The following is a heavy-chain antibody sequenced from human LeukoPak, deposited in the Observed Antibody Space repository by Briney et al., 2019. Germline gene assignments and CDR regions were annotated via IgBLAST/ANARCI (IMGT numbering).Heavy chain of an antibody. J-gene: IGHJ4*02. CDR1: GFTFSSYA. V-gene: IGHV3-23*01. D-gene: IGHD3-3*01. Sequence: PGGSLRLSCAASGFTFSSYAMSWVRQAPGKGLEWVSAISGSGGSTYYADSVKGRFAISRDNSKNTLYLQMNSLRAEDTAVYYCAKDDRDWSGPTYIDYWGQGTLVTVSS. CDR2: ISGSGGST. CDR3: AKDDRDWSGPTYIDY.